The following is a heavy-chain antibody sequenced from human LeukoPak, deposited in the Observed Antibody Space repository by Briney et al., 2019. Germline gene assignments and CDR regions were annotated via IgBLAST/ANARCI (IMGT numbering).Heavy chain of an antibody. J-gene: IGHJ4*02. D-gene: IGHD6-19*01. V-gene: IGHV1-2*06. Sequence: PGASVKVSCKASGYTFIDYYFNWVRQAPGQGPEWMGRINVKSGATDYAQKFQGRVTVTRDTSISTAYMELSSPRSDDTAVYYCARVGRESSTGWLDYWGQGTLVTVSS. CDR1: GYTFIDYY. CDR3: ARVGRESSTGWLDY. CDR2: INVKSGAT.